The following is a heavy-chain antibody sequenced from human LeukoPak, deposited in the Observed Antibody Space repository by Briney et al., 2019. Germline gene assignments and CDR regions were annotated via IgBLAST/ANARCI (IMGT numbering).Heavy chain of an antibody. CDR1: GGSISSYY. D-gene: IGHD3-10*01. V-gene: IGHV4-4*07. CDR3: ARYGSGSYYGPNYYYYGMDV. J-gene: IGHJ6*02. Sequence: PSETLSLTCTVSGGSISSYYWSWIRQPAGKGLEWVGRIYTSGSTNYNPSLKSRVTMSVDTSKNQFSLKLSSVSAADTAVYYCARYGSGSYYGPNYYYYGMDVWGQGTTVTVSS. CDR2: IYTSGST.